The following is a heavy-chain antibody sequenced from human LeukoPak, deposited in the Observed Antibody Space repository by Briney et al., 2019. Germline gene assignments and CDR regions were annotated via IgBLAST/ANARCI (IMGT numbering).Heavy chain of an antibody. Sequence: PGGSLRLSCAASGFSFSIYAMPWVRQAPGKGLEWVSTISGSGGITYYADSVRGHFTISRDNSKNTLHLQMNSLRAEDTAVYYCAKYSASYLDYWGQGTLVTVSS. CDR1: GFSFSIYA. D-gene: IGHD1-26*01. CDR3: AKYSASYLDY. V-gene: IGHV3-23*01. CDR2: ISGSGGIT. J-gene: IGHJ4*02.